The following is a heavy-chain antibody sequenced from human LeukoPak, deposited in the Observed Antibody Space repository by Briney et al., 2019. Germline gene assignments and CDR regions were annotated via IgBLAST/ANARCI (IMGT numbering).Heavy chain of an antibody. Sequence: GRSLRLSCAASGFTFSNYAMNWVRQAPGKGLEWVSTISGSGGVTYYADSVKGRFTISRDNSMRTLYLQMNSLRAEDTAVYYCAKAEYGDYGVFDLWGQGTLVTVSS. CDR2: ISGSGGVT. D-gene: IGHD4/OR15-4a*01. CDR1: GFTFSNYA. CDR3: AKAEYGDYGVFDL. J-gene: IGHJ4*02. V-gene: IGHV3-23*01.